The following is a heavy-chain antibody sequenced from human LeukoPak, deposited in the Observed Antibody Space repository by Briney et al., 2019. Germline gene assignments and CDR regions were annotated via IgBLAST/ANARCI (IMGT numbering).Heavy chain of an antibody. D-gene: IGHD6-13*01. V-gene: IGHV3-33*01. CDR3: ARVRYSSTLAPYFDY. Sequence: GGSLRLSCAASGFTFSSYGMHWVRQAPGKGLEWVAVICDDGSNKYYADSVKGRFTISRDNSKNTLYLQMNSLRAEDTAVYYCARVRYSSTLAPYFDYWGQGTLVTVSS. CDR1: GFTFSSYG. J-gene: IGHJ4*02. CDR2: ICDDGSNK.